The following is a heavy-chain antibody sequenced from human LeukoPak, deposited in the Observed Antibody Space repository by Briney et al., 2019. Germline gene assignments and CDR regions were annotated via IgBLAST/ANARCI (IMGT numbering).Heavy chain of an antibody. J-gene: IGHJ5*02. Sequence: PGGSLGLSCAASGFTFSIYAMSWVRPAPGEGLEWVSYISSSGSTIYNADSVKGRFTISRDKAKNSLYLQMNSLRAEDTAVYYCARGTYYYGSGTMDPWGQGTLVTVSS. CDR1: GFTFSIYA. V-gene: IGHV3-48*01. CDR2: ISSSGSTI. D-gene: IGHD3-10*01. CDR3: ARGTYYYGSGTMDP.